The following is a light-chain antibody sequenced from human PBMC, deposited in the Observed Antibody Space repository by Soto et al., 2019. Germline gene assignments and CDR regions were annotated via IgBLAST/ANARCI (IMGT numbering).Light chain of an antibody. CDR3: QVWDNDSYHFV. Sequence: SYDRAQPPSVSVAPGQTARITCEENDIGSKSVHWYQQKPGQAPVLVVFDDSDRPSGIPDRFSGSNSRNTATLTINSVEAGDEADYYCQVWDNDSYHFVFGSGTKV. CDR2: DDS. V-gene: IGLV3-21*02. J-gene: IGLJ1*01. CDR1: DIGSKS.